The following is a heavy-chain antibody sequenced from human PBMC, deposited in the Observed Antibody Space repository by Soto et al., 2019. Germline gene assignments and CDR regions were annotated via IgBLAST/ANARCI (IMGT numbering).Heavy chain of an antibody. CDR1: GFTFSSYG. CDR3: AKDEGYCGGDCYFQPYYYYGMDV. J-gene: IGHJ6*02. CDR2: ISYDGSNK. Sequence: GGSLRLSCAASGFTFSSYGMHWVRQAPGKGLEWVAVISYDGSNKYYADSVKGRFTISRDNSKNTLYLQMNSLRAEDTAVYYCAKDEGYCGGDCYFQPYYYYGMDVCSQGTTVAFSS. V-gene: IGHV3-30*18. D-gene: IGHD2-21*02.